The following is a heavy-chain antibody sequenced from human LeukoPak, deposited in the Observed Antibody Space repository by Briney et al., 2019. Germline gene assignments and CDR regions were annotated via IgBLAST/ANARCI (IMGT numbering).Heavy chain of an antibody. Sequence: GESLKISCKGSGYSFTSYWIGWVRQMPGKGLEWMGIIYPGDSDTRYSPSFQGQVTISADKSISTAYLQWSSLKASDTAMYYCARLAGQWLAPNYYYYYGMDVWGQGTTVTVSS. CDR2: IYPGDSDT. J-gene: IGHJ6*02. D-gene: IGHD6-19*01. CDR3: ARLAGQWLAPNYYYYYGMDV. CDR1: GYSFTSYW. V-gene: IGHV5-51*01.